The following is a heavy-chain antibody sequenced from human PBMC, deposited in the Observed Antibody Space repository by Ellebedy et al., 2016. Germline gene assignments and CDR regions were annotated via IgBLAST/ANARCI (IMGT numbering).Heavy chain of an antibody. J-gene: IGHJ3*02. Sequence: SETLSLXCTVSGDSFSSSSHCWAWIRQPPGKGLEWIGSIYYSGRTYHNSSLKSRVTMSIEKSKNQFSLKLSSATAADTAVYYCARGNNHAFDMWGQGTMVTVSS. CDR2: IYYSGRT. V-gene: IGHV4-39*07. CDR1: GDSFSSSSHC. CDR3: ARGNNHAFDM.